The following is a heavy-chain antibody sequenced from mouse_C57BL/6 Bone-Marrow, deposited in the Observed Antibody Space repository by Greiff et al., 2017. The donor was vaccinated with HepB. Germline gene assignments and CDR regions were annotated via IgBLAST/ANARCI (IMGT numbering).Heavy chain of an antibody. Sequence: EVQLVESGAELVRPGASVKLSCTASGFNIKDDYMHWVKQRPEQGLEWIGWIDPENGDTEYASKFQGKATITADTSSNTAYLQLSSLTSEDTAVYYCTGGLRLDYYFDYWGQGTTLTVSS. D-gene: IGHD2-4*01. CDR2: IDPENGDT. CDR1: GFNIKDDY. J-gene: IGHJ2*01. CDR3: TGGLRLDYYFDY. V-gene: IGHV14-4*01.